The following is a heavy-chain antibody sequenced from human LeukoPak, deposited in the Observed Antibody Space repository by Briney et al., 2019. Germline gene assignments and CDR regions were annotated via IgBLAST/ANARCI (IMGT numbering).Heavy chain of an antibody. CDR3: AREGRRTTFGNKWFDP. J-gene: IGHJ5*02. CDR2: ISSSSNYI. V-gene: IGHV3-21*06. Sequence: GGSLRLSCAASGFGFSSYDMNWVRQAPGKGLEWVSSISSSSNYIYYADSVKGRFTISRDNAKNSLYLQMNSLRAGDTAVYFCAREGRRTTFGNKWFDPWGQGTLVTVSS. CDR1: GFGFSSYD. D-gene: IGHD1-1*01.